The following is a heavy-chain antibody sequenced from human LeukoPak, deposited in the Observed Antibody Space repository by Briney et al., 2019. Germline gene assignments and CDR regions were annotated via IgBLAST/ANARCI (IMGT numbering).Heavy chain of an antibody. CDR3: AREIRRYYYDSSGYYQLDY. CDR2: INWNGGST. D-gene: IGHD3-22*01. CDR1: GFTFDDYG. Sequence: PGGSLRLSCAASGFTFDDYGMSWVRQAPGKGLEWVSGINWNGGSTGYADSVKGRFTTSRDNAKNSLYLQMNSLRAEDTALYYCAREIRRYYYDSSGYYQLDYWGQGTLVTVSS. J-gene: IGHJ4*02. V-gene: IGHV3-20*04.